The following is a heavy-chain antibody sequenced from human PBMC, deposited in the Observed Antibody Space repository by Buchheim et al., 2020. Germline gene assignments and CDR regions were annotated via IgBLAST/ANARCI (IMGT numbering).Heavy chain of an antibody. Sequence: QVQLVESGGGVVQPGRSLRLSCAASGFTFSSYAMHWVRQAPGKGLEWVAVISYDGSNKYYADSVKGRFTISRDNSKNTMYLQMNSLRAEDTAVYCCARDDDDSSGYYDTAYYFDYWGQGTL. J-gene: IGHJ4*02. D-gene: IGHD3-22*01. CDR3: ARDDDDSSGYYDTAYYFDY. CDR1: GFTFSSYA. CDR2: ISYDGSNK. V-gene: IGHV3-30*04.